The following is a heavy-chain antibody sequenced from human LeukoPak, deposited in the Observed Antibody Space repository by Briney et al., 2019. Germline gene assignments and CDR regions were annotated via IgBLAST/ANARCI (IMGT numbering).Heavy chain of an antibody. J-gene: IGHJ6*03. CDR2: IIPIFGTA. D-gene: IGHD6-13*01. CDR1: GGTFSSYA. V-gene: IGHV1-69*05. Sequence: GSSVKVSCKASGGTFSSYAISWVRQAPGQGLEWMGGIIPIFGTANYAQKFQGRVTITTDESTSTAYMELSSLRSEDMAVYYCARDLGHSSPVEYYYYMDVWGKGTTVTVSS. CDR3: ARDLGHSSPVEYYYYMDV.